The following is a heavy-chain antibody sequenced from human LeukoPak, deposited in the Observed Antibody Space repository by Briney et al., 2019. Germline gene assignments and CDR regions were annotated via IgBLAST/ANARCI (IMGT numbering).Heavy chain of an antibody. J-gene: IGHJ5*02. Sequence: GGSLRLSCAASGFTFSSYGMHWVRQAPGKGLEWVAFIRNDGSNKYCADSVKGRFTISRDNSENRLYLQMNSLRVEDTAVYYCAREHTIAATGTHWFAPWGQGTLVTVSS. V-gene: IGHV3-30*02. CDR2: IRNDGSNK. D-gene: IGHD6-13*01. CDR1: GFTFSSYG. CDR3: AREHTIAATGTHWFAP.